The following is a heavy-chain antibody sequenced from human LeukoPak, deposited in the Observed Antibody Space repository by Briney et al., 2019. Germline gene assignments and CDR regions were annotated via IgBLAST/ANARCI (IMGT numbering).Heavy chain of an antibody. V-gene: IGHV4-34*01. CDR1: GGSFSGYY. CDR2: INHSGST. Sequence: SETLSLTCAVYGGSFSGYYWSWIRQPPGKGLEWIGEINHSGSTNYNPSLKRRVTISVDTSKNQFSLKLSSVPAADTAVYYCARASRAVVTAGRGDKSFQHWGQGTLVTVSS. D-gene: IGHD2-21*02. CDR3: ARASRAVVTAGRGDKSFQH. J-gene: IGHJ1*01.